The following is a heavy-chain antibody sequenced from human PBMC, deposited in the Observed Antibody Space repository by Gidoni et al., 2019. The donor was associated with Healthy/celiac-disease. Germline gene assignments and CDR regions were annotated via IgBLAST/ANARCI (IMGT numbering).Heavy chain of an antibody. J-gene: IGHJ4*02. CDR3: AKDMRGSWRGHFDY. V-gene: IGHV3-43D*03. CDR1: GFTFDDYV. CDR2: ISWDGGST. Sequence: EVQLVESWGVVVQPGGSLRLSCAASGFTFDDYVMHLVRQAPGKGLEWVSLISWDGGSTYYADSGKGRFTISRDNSKNSLYLQMNSLRTEDTALYYCAKDMRGSWRGHFDYWGQGTLVTVSS. D-gene: IGHD6-13*01.